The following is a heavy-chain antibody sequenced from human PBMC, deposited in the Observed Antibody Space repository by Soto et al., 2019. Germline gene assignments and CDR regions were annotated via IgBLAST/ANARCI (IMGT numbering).Heavy chain of an antibody. D-gene: IGHD3-22*01. J-gene: IGHJ4*02. V-gene: IGHV1-69*12. CDR2: IIPIFGTA. CDR3: AIDGYYYDSSGYYYYFDY. Sequence: QVQLVQSGAEVKKPGSSVKVSCKASGGTFSSYAISWVRQAPGQGLEWMGGIIPIFGTANYAQKFQGRVTVSADESTSTAYMELSRLRSEDTAVYYCAIDGYYYDSSGYYYYFDYWGQGTLVTVSS. CDR1: GGTFSSYA.